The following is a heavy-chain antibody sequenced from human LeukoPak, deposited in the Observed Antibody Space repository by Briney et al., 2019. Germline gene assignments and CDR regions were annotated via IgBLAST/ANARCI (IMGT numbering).Heavy chain of an antibody. CDR3: AGVEGEYRDWFDP. V-gene: IGHV4-34*01. CDR1: GGSFSGYY. J-gene: IGHJ5*02. CDR2: INHSGST. D-gene: IGHD3-16*01. Sequence: PSETLSLTCAVYGGSFSGYYWSWIRQPPGKGLEWIGEINHSGSTNYNPSLKSRVTISVDTSKNQFSLKLSSVTAADTAVYYCAGVEGEYRDWFDPWGQGTLVTVSS.